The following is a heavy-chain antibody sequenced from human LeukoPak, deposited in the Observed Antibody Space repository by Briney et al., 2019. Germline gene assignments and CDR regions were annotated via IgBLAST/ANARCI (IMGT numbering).Heavy chain of an antibody. J-gene: IGHJ4*02. D-gene: IGHD2-15*01. V-gene: IGHV3-30*18. CDR3: AKARYDGEVMIAATDY. Sequence: GGSLRLSCAASGFTFSSYGMHWVRQAPGKGLEWVAVISYDGSNKYYADSVKGRFTISRDNSKNTLYLQMNSLRAEDTAVYYCAKARYDGEVMIAATDYWGQGTLVTVSS. CDR1: GFTFSSYG. CDR2: ISYDGSNK.